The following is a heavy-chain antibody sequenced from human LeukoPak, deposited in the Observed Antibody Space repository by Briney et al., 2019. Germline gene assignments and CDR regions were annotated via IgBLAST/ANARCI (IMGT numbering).Heavy chain of an antibody. D-gene: IGHD3-10*01. CDR3: ARSGASLLLFGELFLLDY. V-gene: IGHV1-3*01. J-gene: IGHJ4*02. Sequence: ASVKVSCKASGYTFTSYAMHWVRQAPGQRLEWMGWINAGNGNTKYSQKFQGRVTITRDTSASTAYMELSSLRSEDTAVYYCARSGASLLLFGELFLLDYWSQGTLVTVSS. CDR1: GYTFTSYA. CDR2: INAGNGNT.